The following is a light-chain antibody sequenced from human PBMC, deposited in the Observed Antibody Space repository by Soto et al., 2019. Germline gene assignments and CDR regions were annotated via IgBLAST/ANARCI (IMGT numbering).Light chain of an antibody. CDR3: HQYNNWPLT. CDR2: GAS. Sequence: EIVMTRSPATLSVSPGERATLSCRASQSVSNNLAWYQQKPGQAPRLLIYGASTRATGIPARFSGSGSGTEFTLTISSLQSEDFAVYYCHQYNNWPLTFGGGTKVEIK. V-gene: IGKV3-15*01. CDR1: QSVSNN. J-gene: IGKJ4*01.